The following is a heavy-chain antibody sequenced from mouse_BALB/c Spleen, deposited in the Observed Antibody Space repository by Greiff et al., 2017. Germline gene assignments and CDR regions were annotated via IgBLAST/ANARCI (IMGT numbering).Heavy chain of an antibody. Sequence: EVHLVESGGGLVKPGGSLKLSCAASGFTFSDYYMYWVRQTPEKRLEWVATISDGGSYTYYPDSVKGRFTISRDNAKNNLYLQMSSLKSEDTAMYYCARHGNYRYDEGYFDYWGQGTTLTVSS. J-gene: IGHJ2*01. CDR2: ISDGGSYT. D-gene: IGHD2-14*01. CDR3: ARHGNYRYDEGYFDY. V-gene: IGHV5-4*02. CDR1: GFTFSDYY.